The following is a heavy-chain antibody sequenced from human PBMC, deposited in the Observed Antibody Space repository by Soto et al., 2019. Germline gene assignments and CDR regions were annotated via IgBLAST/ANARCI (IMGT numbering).Heavy chain of an antibody. J-gene: IGHJ4*02. D-gene: IGHD6-19*01. CDR1: GFSLSSTRMA. CDR3: AHIVVAGLGYYFDY. CDR2: IYWDYDK. V-gene: IGHV2-5*02. Sequence: SGPTLVNPTQTLTLTCTFSGFSLSSTRMAVGWIRQPPGKALEWLALIYWDYDKRYSPFLKSRLTITKDTSKNQVVLTMSNMDPVDTARYYCAHIVVAGLGYYFDYWGQGTLVTSPQ.